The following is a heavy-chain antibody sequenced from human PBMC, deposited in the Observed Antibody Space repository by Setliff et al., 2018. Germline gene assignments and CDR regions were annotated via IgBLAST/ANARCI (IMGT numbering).Heavy chain of an antibody. CDR1: GGSISSYY. Sequence: SETLSLTCTVSGGSISSYYWSWIRQPAGKGLEWIGRIYTSGSINYNPSLKSRVTMSVDTSKNQFSLKLSSVTAADTAVYYCARGQRYCSGGSCYYYMDAWGKGTTVTVSS. J-gene: IGHJ6*03. CDR3: ARGQRYCSGGSCYYYMDA. D-gene: IGHD2-15*01. V-gene: IGHV4-4*07. CDR2: IYTSGSI.